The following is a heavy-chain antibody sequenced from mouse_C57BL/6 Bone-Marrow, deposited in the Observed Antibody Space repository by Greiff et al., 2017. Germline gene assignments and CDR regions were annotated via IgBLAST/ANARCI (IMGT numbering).Heavy chain of an antibody. J-gene: IGHJ2*01. Sequence: VQLQESGAELVKPGASVKMSCKASGYTFPSSWITWVKQRPGQGLAWIGDIYPSSGSTNYNEKVKSTATLTVDTSSSTAYMQLSSLTSEDSAVYYCARGAGYYYLDYWGQGTTLTVSS. CDR3: ARGAGYYYLDY. V-gene: IGHV1-55*01. CDR1: GYTFPSSW. CDR2: IYPSSGST.